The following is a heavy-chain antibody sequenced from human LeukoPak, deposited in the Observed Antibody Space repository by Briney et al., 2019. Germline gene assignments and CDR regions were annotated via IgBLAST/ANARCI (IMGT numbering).Heavy chain of an antibody. J-gene: IGHJ4*02. D-gene: IGHD3-10*01. Sequence: SETLSLTCTVSGGSISSSSYYWGWIRQPPGKGLEWIGYIYYSGSTNYNSSLKSRVTISLDTSKNQFSLKLTSVTAADTAVYYCGGGSGLTVLYWGQGILVTVSS. CDR2: IYYSGST. CDR3: GGGSGLTVLY. CDR1: GGSISSSSYY. V-gene: IGHV4-61*05.